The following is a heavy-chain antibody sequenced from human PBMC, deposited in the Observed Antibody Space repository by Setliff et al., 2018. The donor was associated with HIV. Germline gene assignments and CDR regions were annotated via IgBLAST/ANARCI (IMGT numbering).Heavy chain of an antibody. V-gene: IGHV3-48*03. Sequence: PGGSLRLSCAASGFTFRNYKFNWVRQAPGRGLEWVSSISIGSGGAIDYADSVQGRFTISRDNSKNSLYLQMNSLRVEDTAVYYCARDYLYYNLYNGSPVYGMDVWGQGTTVTVPS. CDR3: ARDYLYYNLYNGSPVYGMDV. CDR2: ISIGSGGAI. CDR1: GFTFRNYK. J-gene: IGHJ6*02. D-gene: IGHD3-3*01.